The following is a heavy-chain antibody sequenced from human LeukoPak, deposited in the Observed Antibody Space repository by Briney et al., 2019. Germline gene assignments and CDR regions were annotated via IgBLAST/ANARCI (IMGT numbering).Heavy chain of an antibody. D-gene: IGHD3-22*01. CDR1: GFTFSSYS. V-gene: IGHV3-21*01. Sequence: GGSLRLSCAASGFTFSSYSMTRVRQAPGKGLEWVSSITSSSSYIYYADSVKGRFTISRDNAKNSLYLQMNSLRAEDTAVYYCARDRRGDYYDSSFDYWGQGTLVTVSS. J-gene: IGHJ4*02. CDR2: ITSSSSYI. CDR3: ARDRRGDYYDSSFDY.